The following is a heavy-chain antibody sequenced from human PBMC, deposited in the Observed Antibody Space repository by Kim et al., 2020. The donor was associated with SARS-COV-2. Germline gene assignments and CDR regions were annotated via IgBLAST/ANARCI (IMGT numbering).Heavy chain of an antibody. CDR1: GFTFSSYW. CDR2: INSDGSST. CDR3: ARNPGPDYYDSSGYYYYYYGMDV. Sequence: GGSLRLSCAASGFTFSSYWMHWVRQAPGKGLVWVSRINSDGSSTSYADSVKGRFTISRDNAKNTLYLQMNSLRAEDTAVYYCARNPGPDYYDSSGYYYYYYGMDVWGQGTTVTVSS. D-gene: IGHD3-22*01. V-gene: IGHV3-74*01. J-gene: IGHJ6*02.